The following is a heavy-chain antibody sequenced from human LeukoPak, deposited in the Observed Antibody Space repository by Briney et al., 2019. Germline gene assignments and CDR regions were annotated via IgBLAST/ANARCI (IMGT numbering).Heavy chain of an antibody. J-gene: IGHJ3*01. V-gene: IGHV3-7*01. CDR2: IRHDGIRQ. Sequence: PGGSLRLSCAGSGFIFSKYWMTWARQAPGKGLEWLANIRHDGIRQNYLDSVEGRFSISRDNAQNSLFLQMNNLRVEDTGIYYCVRDDDYERDDIWYDALDVWGPGTRVTVSS. CDR1: GFIFSKYW. CDR3: VRDDDYERDDIWYDALDV. D-gene: IGHD3-22*01.